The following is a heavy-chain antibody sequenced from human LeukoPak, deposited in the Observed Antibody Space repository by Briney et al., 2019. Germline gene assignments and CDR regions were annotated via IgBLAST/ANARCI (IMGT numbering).Heavy chain of an antibody. Sequence: PGGSLRLSCAASGFTFSSYGMHRVRQAPGKGLEWVTFIRYDGTNKYYADSVKGRFAISRDNSKNTLYLQMNSLRAEDTAVYYCAKGYSSTNYYYYYYMDVWGKGTTVTVSS. CDR3: AKGYSSTNYYYYYYMDV. CDR2: IRYDGTNK. D-gene: IGHD6-13*01. CDR1: GFTFSSYG. J-gene: IGHJ6*03. V-gene: IGHV3-30*02.